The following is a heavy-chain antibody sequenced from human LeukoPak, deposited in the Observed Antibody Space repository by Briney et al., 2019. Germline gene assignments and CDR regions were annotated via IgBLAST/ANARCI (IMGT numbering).Heavy chain of an antibody. CDR1: GGSFIGYY. CDR2: INHSGST. J-gene: IGHJ5*02. D-gene: IGHD2-15*01. CDR3: ARDLVVVAATPRYNWFDP. V-gene: IGHV4-34*01. Sequence: SETLSLTCAVDGGSFIGYYWSWIRQPPGKGLEGIGEINHSGSTNYNPSLKSRVTISVDTSQNQFSLKLSSVTAADTAVYYCARDLVVVAATPRYNWFDPWGQGTLVTVSS.